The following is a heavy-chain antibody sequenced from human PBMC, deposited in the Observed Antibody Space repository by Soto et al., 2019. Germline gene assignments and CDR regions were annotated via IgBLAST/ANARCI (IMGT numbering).Heavy chain of an antibody. Sequence: SETLSLTCTVSGGSISSSYWSWIRQPPEKGLEWIGYIHYTGSPNYNPSLKSRVTISVDTSKNQFSLKLSSVTAADTAVYYCARARGWRPFYYYYGMDVWGQGTTVTVSS. V-gene: IGHV4-59*12. CDR3: ARARGWRPFYYYYGMDV. CDR2: IHYTGSP. J-gene: IGHJ6*02. D-gene: IGHD2-15*01. CDR1: GGSISSSY.